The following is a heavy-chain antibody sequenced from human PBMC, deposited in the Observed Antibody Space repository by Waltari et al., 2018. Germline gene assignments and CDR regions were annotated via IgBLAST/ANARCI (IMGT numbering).Heavy chain of an antibody. Sequence: QVQLQESGPGLVKPSQTLSLTCTVSGGSISSGSYYWSWIRQPAGKGLEWIGRIYTSGSTNYNPSLKSRVTISVDTSKNQFSLKLSSVTAADTAVYYCAREVLGVRFLEWLSPLYYYGMDVWGQGTTVTVSS. CDR3: AREVLGVRFLEWLSPLYYYGMDV. J-gene: IGHJ6*02. CDR2: IYTSGST. D-gene: IGHD3-3*01. V-gene: IGHV4-61*02. CDR1: GGSISSGSYY.